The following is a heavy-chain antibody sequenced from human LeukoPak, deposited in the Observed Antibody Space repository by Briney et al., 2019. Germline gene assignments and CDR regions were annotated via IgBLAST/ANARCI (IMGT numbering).Heavy chain of an antibody. CDR3: AGGTTVTTFDY. CDR1: GGSISSYY. CDR2: IYYSGST. D-gene: IGHD4-17*01. V-gene: IGHV4-59*12. J-gene: IGHJ4*02. Sequence: RSSETLSLTCAVYGGSISSYYWSWIRQPPGKGLEWIGYIYYSGSTNYNPSLKSRVTISVDTSKNQFSLKLSSVTAADTAVYYCAGGTTVTTFDYWGQGTLVTVSS.